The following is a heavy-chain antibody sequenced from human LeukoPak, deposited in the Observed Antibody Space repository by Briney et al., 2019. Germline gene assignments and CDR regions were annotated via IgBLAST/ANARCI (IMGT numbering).Heavy chain of an antibody. V-gene: IGHV3-74*01. CDR1: GFTFRSYW. J-gene: IGHJ4*02. CDR3: AKVRSALRTYYYDSSGYEDGYYFDY. D-gene: IGHD3-22*01. Sequence: PGGSLRLSCAASGFTFRSYWMHWVRQAPGKGLVWVSRINSDGTATTYADSVKGRFSASRDNAKNTLYLQMNSLRAEDTAVYYCAKVRSALRTYYYDSSGYEDGYYFDYWGQGTLVTVSS. CDR2: INSDGTAT.